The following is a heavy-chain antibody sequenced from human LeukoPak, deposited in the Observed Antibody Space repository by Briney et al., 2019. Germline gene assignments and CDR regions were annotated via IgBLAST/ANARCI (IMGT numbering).Heavy chain of an antibody. CDR2: ISYDGSNK. CDR1: GFTFSTYA. J-gene: IGHJ5*02. V-gene: IGHV3-30-3*01. CDR3: AKGGDP. Sequence: GGSLRLSCAASGFTFSTYAMHWVRQAPGKGLVWVAVISYDGSNKYYADSVKGRFTISRDNSKNTLYLQMNSLRAEDTAVYYCAKGGDPWGQGTLVTVSS.